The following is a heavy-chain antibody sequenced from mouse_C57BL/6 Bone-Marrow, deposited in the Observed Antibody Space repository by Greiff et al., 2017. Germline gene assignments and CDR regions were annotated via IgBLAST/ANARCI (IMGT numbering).Heavy chain of an antibody. Sequence: EVQLQPSGAELVRPGASVKLSCTASGFNINDDYMHWVKPRPEQGLAWIGWIDPENGDTEDATKFQGKATITADTASNTAYLQLSSLASEDTAVYYCTSSQAWFAYWGQGTLVTVSA. CDR3: TSSQAWFAY. V-gene: IGHV14-4*01. D-gene: IGHD1-1*01. CDR2: IDPENGDT. CDR1: GFNINDDY. J-gene: IGHJ3*01.